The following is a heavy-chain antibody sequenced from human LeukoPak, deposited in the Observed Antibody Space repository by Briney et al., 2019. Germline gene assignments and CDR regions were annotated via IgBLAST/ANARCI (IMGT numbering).Heavy chain of an antibody. D-gene: IGHD6-19*01. CDR3: ARGVGWGLPNAFDI. CDR1: GGSFSGYY. J-gene: IGHJ3*02. Sequence: SETLSLTCAVYGGSFSGYYWSWIRQPPGKGLEWIGEINHSGSTNYNPSLKSRVTISVDTSKNQFSLKLSSVTAADTAVYYCARGVGWGLPNAFDIWGQGTMVTVSS. CDR2: INHSGST. V-gene: IGHV4-34*01.